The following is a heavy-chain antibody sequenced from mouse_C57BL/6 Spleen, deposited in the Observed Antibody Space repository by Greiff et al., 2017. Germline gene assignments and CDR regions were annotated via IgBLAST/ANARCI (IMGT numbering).Heavy chain of an antibody. CDR2: ISYDGSN. J-gene: IGHJ3*01. CDR1: GYSITSGYY. CDR3: AREGYDYDRLAY. Sequence: EVKLMESGPGLVKPSQSLSLTCSVTGYSITSGYYWNWIRQFPGNKLEWMGYISYDGSNNYNPSLKNRISITRDTSKNQFFLKLNSVTTEDTATYYCAREGYDYDRLAYWGQGTLVTVSA. V-gene: IGHV3-6*01. D-gene: IGHD2-4*01.